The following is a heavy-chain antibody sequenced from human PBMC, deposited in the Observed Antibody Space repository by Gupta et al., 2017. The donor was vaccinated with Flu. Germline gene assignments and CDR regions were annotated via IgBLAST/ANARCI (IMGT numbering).Heavy chain of an antibody. D-gene: IGHD2-21*01. Sequence: EVQLLESGGGCVQPGGSLRLYCAASGFTSRITIMRWVRQAPQKGLEWVSTITGSGENTHYADSVRGRFTISRDNSKNTLFLQMNSLRADDTAVYYCAKDGLWSLDSWGQGTLVTVSS. V-gene: IGHV3-23*01. CDR3: AKDGLWSLDS. J-gene: IGHJ4*02. CDR1: GFTSRITI. CDR2: ITGSGENT.